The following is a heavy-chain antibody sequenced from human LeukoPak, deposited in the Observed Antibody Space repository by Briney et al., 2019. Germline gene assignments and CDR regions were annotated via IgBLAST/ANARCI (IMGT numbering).Heavy chain of an antibody. D-gene: IGHD1-26*01. Sequence: PGGSLRLSCAASGFIFSSYAMSWVRQAPGKGLEWVSTISNTAYNTYYADSVKGRFTISRDNSANTVSLQMNSLRAEDTALYYCAKHSGSYFIYYVDSWGQGTQVTVFS. CDR2: ISNTAYNT. CDR3: AKHSGSYFIYYVDS. J-gene: IGHJ4*02. CDR1: GFIFSSYA. V-gene: IGHV3-23*01.